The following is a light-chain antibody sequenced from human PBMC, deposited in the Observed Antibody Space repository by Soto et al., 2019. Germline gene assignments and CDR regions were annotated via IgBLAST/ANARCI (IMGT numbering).Light chain of an antibody. Sequence: QSALTQPASVSGSPGQSITISCTGSSSDVGGYNYVSWCQHHPGKAPKLMIYKVTDRPSGVSSRFSGSKSGNTASLTISGLQAEDEGHYYCSSYTSTNTVVFGGGTKLTVL. CDR1: SSDVGGYNY. CDR3: SSYTSTNTVV. V-gene: IGLV2-14*01. J-gene: IGLJ2*01. CDR2: KVT.